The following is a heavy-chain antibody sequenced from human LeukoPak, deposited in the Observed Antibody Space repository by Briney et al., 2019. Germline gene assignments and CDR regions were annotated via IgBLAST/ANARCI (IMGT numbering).Heavy chain of an antibody. D-gene: IGHD2-2*01. J-gene: IGHJ6*03. Sequence: ASVKVSCKASGYTFTNYGISWVRQAPGQGLEWMGWIGAYNGNTNYAQKLQGRVTRTADTSTGTAYMELRSLRSDDTAVYYCARDRLVVPAAYHYYMDVWGKGTTVTVSS. V-gene: IGHV1-18*01. CDR3: ARDRLVVPAAYHYYMDV. CDR1: GYTFTNYG. CDR2: IGAYNGNT.